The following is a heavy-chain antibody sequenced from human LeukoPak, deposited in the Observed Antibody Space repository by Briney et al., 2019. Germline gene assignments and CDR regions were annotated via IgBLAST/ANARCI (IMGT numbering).Heavy chain of an antibody. D-gene: IGHD6-6*01. J-gene: IGHJ4*02. V-gene: IGHV3-23*01. CDR1: GFTFNNFV. CDR3: AKELADRLPFDC. CDR2: ISSSGAHT. Sequence: GGSLRLSCTASGFTFNNFVMNWVRQAPGKGLEWVSAISSSGAHTYYADSVKGRFTISRDNSKSTLYLQMNSLRAEDTALYYCAKELADRLPFDCWGQGTLVTVPS.